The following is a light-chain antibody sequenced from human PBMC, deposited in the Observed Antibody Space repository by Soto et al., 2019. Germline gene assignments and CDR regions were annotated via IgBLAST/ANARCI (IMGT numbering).Light chain of an antibody. V-gene: IGKV1-5*03. CDR1: QSISSW. CDR2: KAS. CDR3: QQYNGYRWT. J-gene: IGKJ1*01. Sequence: DIQMTHSPSILSASVGDRVTITCRASQSISSWLAWYQQKPGKAPKILIYKASNLESGVPSRFSGSGSGTEFTLTISSLQPDDFATYYCQQYNGYRWTFGQGTKVDIK.